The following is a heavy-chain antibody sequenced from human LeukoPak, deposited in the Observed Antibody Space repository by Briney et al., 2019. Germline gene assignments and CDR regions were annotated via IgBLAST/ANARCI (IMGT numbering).Heavy chain of an antibody. CDR2: ISGSTGST. V-gene: IGHV3-23*01. J-gene: IGHJ3*02. Sequence: GGSLRLSCAASGFTFSNYAMNWVRQAPGKGLEWVSLISGSTGSTYYADSVKGRFTISRDNSKNTLFLQMNSLRAEDTAVYSCATEESRTGDAFDIWGQGTMVTVSS. CDR3: ATEESRTGDAFDI. D-gene: IGHD1-14*01. CDR1: GFTFSNYA.